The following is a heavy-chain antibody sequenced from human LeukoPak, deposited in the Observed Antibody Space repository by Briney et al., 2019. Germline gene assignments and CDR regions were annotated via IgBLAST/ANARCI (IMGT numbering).Heavy chain of an antibody. CDR2: ISSSGNTI. V-gene: IGHV3-48*03. CDR1: GFTFSTYE. J-gene: IGHJ3*02. D-gene: IGHD6-6*01. CDR3: ASSEYSSSGGAFDI. Sequence: PGGSLRLSCAASGFTFSTYEMNWVSQAPGKGLEWVSYISSSGNTIYYPDSVKGRFTISRDNAKNSLYLQMNSLRAEDTAIYYCASSEYSSSGGAFDIWGQGTMVTVSS.